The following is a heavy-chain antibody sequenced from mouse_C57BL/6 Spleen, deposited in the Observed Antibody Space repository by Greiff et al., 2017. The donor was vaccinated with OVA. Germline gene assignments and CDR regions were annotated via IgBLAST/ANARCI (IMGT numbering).Heavy chain of an antibody. V-gene: IGHV5-9-1*02. Sequence: EVQLVESGEGLVKPGGSLKLSCAASGFTFSSYAMSWVRQTPEKRLEWVAYISSGGDYIYYADTVKGRFTISRDNARNTLYLQMSSLKSEDTAMYYCTRDRANWDPYFDVWGTGTTVTVSS. CDR1: GFTFSSYA. D-gene: IGHD4-1*01. J-gene: IGHJ1*03. CDR2: ISSGGDYI. CDR3: TRDRANWDPYFDV.